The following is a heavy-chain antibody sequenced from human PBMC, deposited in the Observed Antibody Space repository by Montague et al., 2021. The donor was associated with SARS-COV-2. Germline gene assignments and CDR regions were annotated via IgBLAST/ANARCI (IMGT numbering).Heavy chain of an antibody. Sequence: TLSLTCTVSGGSISSGGYYWSWIRQHPGKGLEWIGYIYYSGSTYYNPSLKSRVTISVDTSKNQFSLKLSSVTAADTAVYYCARDLIEYSSSGGFDYWGQGTLVTVSS. CDR2: IYYSGST. CDR1: GGSISSGGYY. V-gene: IGHV4-31*03. J-gene: IGHJ4*02. D-gene: IGHD6-6*01. CDR3: ARDLIEYSSSGGFDY.